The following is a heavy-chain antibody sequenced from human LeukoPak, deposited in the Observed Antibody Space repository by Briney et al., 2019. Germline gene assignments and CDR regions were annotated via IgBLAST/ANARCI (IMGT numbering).Heavy chain of an antibody. D-gene: IGHD3-10*01. CDR2: IYHSGST. Sequence: SETLSLTCTVSGYSISSGYYWGWIRQPPGKGLEWIGSIYHSGSTYYNPSLKSRVTISVDTSKNQFSLKLSSVTAADTAVYYCASGRGGWLGALAFDIWGQGTMVTVSS. V-gene: IGHV4-38-2*02. CDR3: ASGRGGWLGALAFDI. CDR1: GYSISSGYY. J-gene: IGHJ3*02.